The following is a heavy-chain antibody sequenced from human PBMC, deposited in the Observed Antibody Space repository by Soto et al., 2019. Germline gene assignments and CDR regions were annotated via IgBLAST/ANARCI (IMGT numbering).Heavy chain of an antibody. V-gene: IGHV4-59*08. Sequence: SETLSLTCTVSGGSISSYYWSWIRQPPGKGLEWIGYIYYSGSTNYNPSLKSRVTLSVDTSKNQFSLKLSSVTAAETAVYYCARHYDILTGYINWFDPWGQGTLVTVSS. D-gene: IGHD3-9*01. CDR3: ARHYDILTGYINWFDP. CDR1: GGSISSYY. J-gene: IGHJ5*02. CDR2: IYYSGST.